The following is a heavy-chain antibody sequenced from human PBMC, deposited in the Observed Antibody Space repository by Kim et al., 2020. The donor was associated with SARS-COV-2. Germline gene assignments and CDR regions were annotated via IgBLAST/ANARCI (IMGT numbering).Heavy chain of an antibody. CDR3: ARGQQWLGYFDY. D-gene: IGHD6-19*01. Sequence: GGSLRLSCAASGFTVSSNYMSWVRQAPGKGLEWVSVIYSGGSTYYADSVKGRFTISRDNSKNTLYLQMNSLGAEDTAVYYCARGQQWLGYFDYWGQGTLVTVSS. J-gene: IGHJ4*02. V-gene: IGHV3-66*01. CDR1: GFTVSSNY. CDR2: IYSGGST.